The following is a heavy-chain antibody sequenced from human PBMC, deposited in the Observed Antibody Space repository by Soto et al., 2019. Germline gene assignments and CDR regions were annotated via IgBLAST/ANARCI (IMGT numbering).Heavy chain of an antibody. CDR3: ARVTRGDYLLTFSLRGMDV. D-gene: IGHD4-17*01. J-gene: IGHJ6*02. Sequence: QVQLQQWGAGLLKPSETLSLTCAVYGGSFSNYYWSWIRQPPGKGLEWIGEINHSGTTNYNPSLKGRVTTSVDTSKNQFSLKLTSVTAADTAVYYCARVTRGDYLLTFSLRGMDVWGQGTPVTVSS. CDR2: INHSGTT. V-gene: IGHV4-34*01. CDR1: GGSFSNYY.